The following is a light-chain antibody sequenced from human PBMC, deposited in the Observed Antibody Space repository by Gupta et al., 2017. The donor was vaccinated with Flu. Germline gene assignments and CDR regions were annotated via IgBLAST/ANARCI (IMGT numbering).Light chain of an antibody. V-gene: IGLV2-11*01. CDR2: DVD. CDR1: SSDIGHFNY. Sequence: SALPQPRSVAGSPEPSGTISCTGTSSDIGHFNYVSWYQQPPGPAPKLIIYDVDKRPSGVPHRFSASKSGNTATLTIAGLQADDEAYYDCYSGVGTYNDWLFGGGTKVTVL. CDR3: YSGVGTYNDWL. J-gene: IGLJ3*02.